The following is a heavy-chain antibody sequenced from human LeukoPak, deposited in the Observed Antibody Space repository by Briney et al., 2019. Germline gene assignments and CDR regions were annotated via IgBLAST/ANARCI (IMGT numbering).Heavy chain of an antibody. D-gene: IGHD3-10*01. Sequence: GGSLRPSCAASGFTFNSFAMSWIRQAPGKGLEWVSYISSSSSTIYYADSVKGRFTISRDNAKNSLYLQMNSLRAEDTTVYYCAREFRGVISYFDYWGQGTLVTVSS. J-gene: IGHJ4*02. V-gene: IGHV3-48*01. CDR2: ISSSSSTI. CDR1: GFTFNSFA. CDR3: AREFRGVISYFDY.